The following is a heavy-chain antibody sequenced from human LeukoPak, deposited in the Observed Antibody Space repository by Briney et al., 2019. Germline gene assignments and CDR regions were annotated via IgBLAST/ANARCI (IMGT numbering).Heavy chain of an antibody. CDR1: GFNVGSKH. CDR2: IYPGGDS. V-gene: IGHV3-53*01. Sequence: GASLRLSCAASGFNVGSKHMNWVRQAPGKGLEWVSGIYPGGDSYYADSLKGRFIISRDISKNTVFLQMNSLRDEDTAVYYCARLNFGDDHWGQGALVTVSS. D-gene: IGHD4-17*01. J-gene: IGHJ4*02. CDR3: ARLNFGDDH.